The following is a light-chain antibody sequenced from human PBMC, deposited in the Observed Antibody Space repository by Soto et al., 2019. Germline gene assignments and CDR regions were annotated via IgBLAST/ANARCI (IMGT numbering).Light chain of an antibody. CDR2: EVS. CDR1: SSDVGSYKY. V-gene: IGLV2-8*01. J-gene: IGLJ2*01. Sequence: QSALTQPPSASGSPGQSVTISCTGTSSDVGSYKYVSWYQQHPGKAPKFMIYEVSKRPSGVPDRFSGSKSGNTASLTVSGLQADDEADYYCSSYAGSNRGVVLGGGTKLTVL. CDR3: SSYAGSNRGVV.